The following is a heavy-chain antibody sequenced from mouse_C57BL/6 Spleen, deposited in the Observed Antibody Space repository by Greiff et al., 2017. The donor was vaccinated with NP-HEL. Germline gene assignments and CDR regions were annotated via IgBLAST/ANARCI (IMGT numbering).Heavy chain of an antibody. Sequence: EVKLMESGGGLVQPKGSLKLSCAASGFSFNTYAMNWVRQAPGKGLEWVARIRSKSNNYATYYADSVKDRFTISRDDSESMLYLQMNNLRTEDTAMYYCVRHKDWGYYAMDYWGQGTSVTVSS. CDR3: VRHKDWGYYAMDY. V-gene: IGHV10-1*01. CDR2: IRSKSNNYAT. D-gene: IGHD4-1*01. CDR1: GFSFNTYA. J-gene: IGHJ4*01.